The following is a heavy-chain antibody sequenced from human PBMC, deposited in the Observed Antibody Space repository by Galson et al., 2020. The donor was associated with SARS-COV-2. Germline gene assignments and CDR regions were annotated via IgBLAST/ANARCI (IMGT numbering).Heavy chain of an antibody. V-gene: IGHV1-2*02. Sequence: ASVKVSCKASGYTFTGYYMHWVRQAPGQGLEWMGWINPNSGGTNYAQKFQGRVTMTRDTSISTAYMELSRLRSDDTAVYYCARAGYSYDHHSYYDYYGMDVWGQGTTVTVSS. CDR1: GYTFTGYY. J-gene: IGHJ6*02. CDR3: ARAGYSYDHHSYYDYYGMDV. D-gene: IGHD5-18*01. CDR2: INPNSGGT.